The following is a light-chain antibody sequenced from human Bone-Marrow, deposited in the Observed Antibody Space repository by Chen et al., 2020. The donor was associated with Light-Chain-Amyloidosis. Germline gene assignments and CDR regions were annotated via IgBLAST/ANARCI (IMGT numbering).Light chain of an antibody. CDR1: DLPTKY. Sequence: SYELTQPPSVSVSPGQTARITCSGDDLPTKYAYWYQQKPGQAPVPVIHRDTERPSGISERVSGSSSGTTATLTISGVQAEDEADYHGQSADSSGTYEVIFGGGTKLTVL. CDR2: RDT. CDR3: QSADSSGTYEVI. V-gene: IGLV3-25*03. J-gene: IGLJ2*01.